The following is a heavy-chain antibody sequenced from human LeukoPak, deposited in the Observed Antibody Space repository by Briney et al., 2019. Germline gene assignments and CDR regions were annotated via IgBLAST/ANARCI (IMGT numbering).Heavy chain of an antibody. CDR2: ISSSSSYI. CDR3: AIYYYDSSGYYLFDY. J-gene: IGHJ4*02. Sequence: GRSLRLSCAASGFTFSSYSMNWVRQAPGKGLEWVSSISSSSSYIYYADSVKGRFTISRDNAKNSLYLQMNSLRAADTAVYYCAIYYYDSSGYYLFDYWGQGTLVTVSS. V-gene: IGHV3-21*01. D-gene: IGHD3-22*01. CDR1: GFTFSSYS.